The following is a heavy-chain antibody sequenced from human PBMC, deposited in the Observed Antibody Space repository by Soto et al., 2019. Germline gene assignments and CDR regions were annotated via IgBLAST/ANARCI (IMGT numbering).Heavy chain of an antibody. Sequence: LRLSCVGSGFGFDSYAMSWVRQAPGKGLEWVSGIGSSGGAIVYADSVRGRFTISRDNSRNALYLHMNSLRAGDTAVYYCAKVLWFGESSHYFDYWGQGTLVTVSS. D-gene: IGHD3-10*01. CDR1: GFGFDSYA. J-gene: IGHJ4*02. CDR2: IGSSGGAI. CDR3: AKVLWFGESSHYFDY. V-gene: IGHV3-23*01.